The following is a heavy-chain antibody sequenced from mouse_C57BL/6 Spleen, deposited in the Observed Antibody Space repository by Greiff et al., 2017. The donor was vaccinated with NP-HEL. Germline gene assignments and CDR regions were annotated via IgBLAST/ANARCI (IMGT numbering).Heavy chain of an antibody. D-gene: IGHD2-1*01. J-gene: IGHJ4*01. CDR3: ARSPLLDAMDY. CDR2: IRNKANGYTT. V-gene: IGHV7-3*01. Sequence: EVQRVESGGGLVQPGGSLSLSCAASGFTFTDYYMSWVRQPPGKALEWLGFIRNKANGYTTEYSASVKGRFTISRDKSQSILYLQMNALRAEDSATYYCARSPLLDAMDYWGQGTSVTVSS. CDR1: GFTFTDYY.